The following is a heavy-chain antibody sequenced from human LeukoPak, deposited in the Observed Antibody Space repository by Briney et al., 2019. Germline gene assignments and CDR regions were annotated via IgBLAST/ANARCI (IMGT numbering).Heavy chain of an antibody. D-gene: IGHD3-10*01. CDR3: ATERGMVRGLGGYGMDV. Sequence: ASVKVSCKVSGYTLTELSMRWVRQAPGKGLEWMGGFDPEDGETIYAQKFQGRVTMTEDTSTDTAYMELSSLRSEDTAVYYCATERGMVRGLGGYGMDVWGKGTTVTVSP. V-gene: IGHV1-24*01. CDR1: GYTLTELS. J-gene: IGHJ6*04. CDR2: FDPEDGET.